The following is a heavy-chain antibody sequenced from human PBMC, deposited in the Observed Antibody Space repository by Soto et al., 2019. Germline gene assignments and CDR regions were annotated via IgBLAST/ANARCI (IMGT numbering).Heavy chain of an antibody. J-gene: IGHJ4*02. V-gene: IGHV3-74*01. CDR2: INTDGSST. D-gene: IGHD1-26*01. Sequence: EVQLVESGGGLVQPGGSLRLSCAASGFTFSSYWMHWVRQAQGKGLVWVSRINTDGSSTSHADAVKGRFTISRDNAKNTLYLQMNSMRAEDTAVYYCARGGMEPVDHWGQGTLVTVSS. CDR1: GFTFSSYW. CDR3: ARGGMEPVDH.